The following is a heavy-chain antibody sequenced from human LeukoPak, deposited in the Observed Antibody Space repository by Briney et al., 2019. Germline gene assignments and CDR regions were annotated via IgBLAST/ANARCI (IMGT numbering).Heavy chain of an antibody. V-gene: IGHV1-8*01. CDR1: GYTFTSYD. D-gene: IGHD1-26*01. Sequence: ASVKVSCKASGYTFTSYDINWVRQATGQGLEWMGWMNPNSGNTGYAQKFQGRVTMTRNTSISTAYMELSSLRSEDTAVYYCARAGSSYYYDYMDVWGKGTTVTVSS. CDR2: MNPNSGNT. J-gene: IGHJ6*03. CDR3: ARAGSSYYYDYMDV.